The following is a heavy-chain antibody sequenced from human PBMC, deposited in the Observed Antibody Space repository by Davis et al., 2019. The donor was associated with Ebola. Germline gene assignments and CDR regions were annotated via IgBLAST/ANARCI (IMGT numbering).Heavy chain of an antibody. J-gene: IGHJ6*03. Sequence: SVKVSCKASGGTFSSYAISWVRQAPGQGLEWMGGIIPIFGTANYAQKFQGRVTITADESTSTAYMELSSLRSEDTAVYYCARRGRGAANLRGYYYYYMDVWGKGTTVTVSS. CDR1: GGTFSSYA. D-gene: IGHD4-17*01. CDR2: IIPIFGTA. V-gene: IGHV1-69*13. CDR3: ARRGRGAANLRGYYYYYMDV.